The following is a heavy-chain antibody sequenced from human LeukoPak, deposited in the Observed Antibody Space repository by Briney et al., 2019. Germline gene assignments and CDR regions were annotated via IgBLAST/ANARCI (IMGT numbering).Heavy chain of an antibody. V-gene: IGHV3-33*08. Sequence: PGGSLRLSCAASGFTFSSYAMSWVRQAPGKGLEWVAVIWYDGSTKYYADSVKGPFTISRDNSNNTLYLQMNSLRAEDTAVYYCARSYAPGDAFDIWGQGTMVTVSS. CDR3: ARSYAPGDAFDI. D-gene: IGHD4-17*01. CDR1: GFTFSSYA. CDR2: IWYDGSTK. J-gene: IGHJ3*02.